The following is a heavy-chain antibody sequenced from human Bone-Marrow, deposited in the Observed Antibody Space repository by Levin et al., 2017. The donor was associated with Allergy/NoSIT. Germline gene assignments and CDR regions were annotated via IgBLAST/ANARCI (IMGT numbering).Heavy chain of an antibody. CDR1: GYTFTGYY. Sequence: ASVKVSCKASGYTFTGYYMHWVRLAPGQGLEWMGWINPNSGGTNYAQKFQGRVTMTRDTSISTAYMELSRLRSDDTAVYYCASNHGERGYTYDDAFDIWGQGTMVTVSS. CDR2: INPNSGGT. CDR3: ASNHGERGYTYDDAFDI. V-gene: IGHV1-2*02. D-gene: IGHD5-18*01. J-gene: IGHJ3*02.